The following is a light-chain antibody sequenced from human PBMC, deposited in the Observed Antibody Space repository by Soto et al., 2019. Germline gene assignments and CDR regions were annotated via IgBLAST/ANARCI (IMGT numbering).Light chain of an antibody. CDR1: QSVGSN. J-gene: IGKJ1*01. V-gene: IGKV3-15*01. CDR2: GAS. CDR3: QQYNNWPPDRT. Sequence: EIVMTQSPATLSVSPGERATLSCRASQSVGSNLAWYQQRPGQAPRLLIYGASTRATGVPARFSGSGSGTEFPLTISSLQPDDFGIYFCQQYNNWPPDRTFGQGTKVEIK.